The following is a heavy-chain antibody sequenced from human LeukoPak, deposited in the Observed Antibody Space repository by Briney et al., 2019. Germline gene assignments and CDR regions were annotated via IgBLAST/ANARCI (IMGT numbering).Heavy chain of an antibody. V-gene: IGHV4-59*01. J-gene: IGHJ2*01. CDR1: GGSLSSYY. CDR2: IYYSGST. Sequence: SETLSLTCTVSGGSLSSYYWSWIRQPPGKGLEWIGYIYYSGSTNYNPSLKSRVTISVDTSKNQFSLKLSSVTAADTAVYYCARDRGHYDSSGYYYMDLADWYFDLWGRGTLVTVSS. CDR3: ARDRGHYDSSGYYYMDLADWYFDL. D-gene: IGHD3-22*01.